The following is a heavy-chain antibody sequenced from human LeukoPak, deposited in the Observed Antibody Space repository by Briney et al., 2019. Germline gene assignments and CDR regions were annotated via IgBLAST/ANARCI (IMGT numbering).Heavy chain of an antibody. Sequence: SETLSLTCTVSGGSIISYYWSWIRQPPGKGLEWIVYIYYSGSTNYNPSLKSRVTISVETSKNQFSLKLSSVTAADTAVYYCAITGSGYPPEFDYWGQGTLVTVSS. CDR1: GGSIISYY. D-gene: IGHD3-22*01. CDR3: AITGSGYPPEFDY. J-gene: IGHJ4*02. CDR2: IYYSGST. V-gene: IGHV4-59*08.